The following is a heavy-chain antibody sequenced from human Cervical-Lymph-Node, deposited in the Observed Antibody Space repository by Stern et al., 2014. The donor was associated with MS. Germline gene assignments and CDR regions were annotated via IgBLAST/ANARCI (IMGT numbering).Heavy chain of an antibody. CDR3: ALSSETSDRWYSLGYDL. V-gene: IGHV1-69*01. CDR1: GGTFSKFP. J-gene: IGHJ5*02. Sequence: QVQLVQSGAEVTQPGSSVKVSCKASGGTFSKFPSSWVRQAPGQGLEWIAGISPVFGTPTCAQEFRGRVKITADVSTSTVYMELSSLRSDDTAVYYCALSSETSDRWYSLGYDLWGQGTLVTVSS. CDR2: ISPVFGTP. D-gene: IGHD6-13*01.